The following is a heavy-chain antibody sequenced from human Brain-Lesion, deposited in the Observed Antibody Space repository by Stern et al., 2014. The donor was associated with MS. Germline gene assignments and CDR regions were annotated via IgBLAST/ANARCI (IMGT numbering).Heavy chain of an antibody. CDR2: SDHSGST. D-gene: IGHD6-13*01. CDR1: GGSISSSNW. V-gene: IGHV4-4*02. J-gene: IGHJ4*02. Sequence: QVQLQESGPGLVKPSGTLSLTCAVSGGSISSSNWWSWVRQSPGKGLEWIGESDHSGSTIYNPSLKSRVTVSVDKSKHRFSPNLRSVTAADTAVYFCARFPASRPHVFDSWGQGTLVTVSS. CDR3: ARFPASRPHVFDS.